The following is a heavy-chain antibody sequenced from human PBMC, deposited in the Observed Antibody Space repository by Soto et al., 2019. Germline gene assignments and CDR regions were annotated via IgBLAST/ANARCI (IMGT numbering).Heavy chain of an antibody. J-gene: IGHJ3*02. CDR2: ISWNSGSI. Sequence: GGSLRLSCAASGFTFSSYAMSWVRQAPGKGLEWVSAISWNSGSIGYADSVKGRFTISRDNAKNSLYLQMNSLRAEDTALYYCAKDMRVVVAATCAFDIWGQGTMVTVSS. V-gene: IGHV3-9*01. CDR3: AKDMRVVVAATCAFDI. D-gene: IGHD2-15*01. CDR1: GFTFSSYA.